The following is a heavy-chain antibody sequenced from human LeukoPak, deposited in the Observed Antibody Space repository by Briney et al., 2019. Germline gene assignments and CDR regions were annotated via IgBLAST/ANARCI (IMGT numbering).Heavy chain of an antibody. J-gene: IGHJ4*02. CDR3: ARGGYSYGFFDY. D-gene: IGHD5-18*01. CDR1: GGSFSGYY. V-gene: IGHV4-34*01. CDR2: INHSGST. Sequence: SETLSLTCAVYGGSFSGYYWSWIRQPPGKGLEWIGEINHSGSTNYNPSLKSRVTISVDTSKNQFSLKLSSVTAADTAVYYCARGGYSYGFFDYWGQGTLVTVSS.